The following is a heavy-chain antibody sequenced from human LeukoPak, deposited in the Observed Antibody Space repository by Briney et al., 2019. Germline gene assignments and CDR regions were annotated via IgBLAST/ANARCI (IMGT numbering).Heavy chain of an antibody. CDR1: GFTFSSYE. CDR3: ARDLGVAEEEFDI. Sequence: GGSLRLSCAASGFTFSSYEMNWVRQAPGKGLEWVSYISSSGSTIYYADSVKGRFTISGDNAKNSLYLQMNSLRAEDTAVYYCARDLGVAEEEFDIWGPGTMVTVSS. CDR2: ISSSGSTI. D-gene: IGHD6-19*01. J-gene: IGHJ3*02. V-gene: IGHV3-48*03.